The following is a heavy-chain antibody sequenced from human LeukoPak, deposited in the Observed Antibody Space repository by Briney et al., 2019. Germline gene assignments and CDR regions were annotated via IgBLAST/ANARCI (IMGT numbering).Heavy chain of an antibody. CDR3: ARGEYNYGYIFDY. CDR1: GFTFSSHW. V-gene: IGHV3-7*01. D-gene: IGHD5-18*01. CDR2: IKQDGSEK. Sequence: PGGSLRLSRAASGFTFSSHWMSWVRQAPGKGLEWVANIKQDGSEKYYVDSVKGRFTISRDNAKNSLFLQMNSLRSEDTAVYYCARGEYNYGYIFDYWGQGTLVSVSS. J-gene: IGHJ4*02.